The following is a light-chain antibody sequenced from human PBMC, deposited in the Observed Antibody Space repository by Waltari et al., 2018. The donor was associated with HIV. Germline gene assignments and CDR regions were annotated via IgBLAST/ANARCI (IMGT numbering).Light chain of an antibody. CDR1: QSVSRN. Sequence: EIVMTQSPATLSVSPGERATLSCRASQSVSRNLAWYQQKPGQAPRLLIYGASTRATGIPASVSGSGAGTEFTLTCSSLQSEDFAVYYCQQYNNWPPEGTFGQGTKVEIK. CDR2: GAS. J-gene: IGKJ1*01. CDR3: QQYNNWPPEGT. V-gene: IGKV3-15*01.